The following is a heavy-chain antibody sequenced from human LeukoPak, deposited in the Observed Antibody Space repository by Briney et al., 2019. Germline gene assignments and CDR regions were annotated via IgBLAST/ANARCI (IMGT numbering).Heavy chain of an antibody. CDR2: ISGSGGST. CDR1: GFTFSSFG. D-gene: IGHD5-12*01. CDR3: ARGKYGGYFIDC. J-gene: IGHJ4*02. Sequence: GGSLRLSCAASGFTFSSFGMSWVRQAPGKGLEWVSTISGSGGSTYNADSVKGRFTISRDNSKNTLYLQMNSLRAEDTAVYYCARGKYGGYFIDCWGQGTLVTVSS. V-gene: IGHV3-23*01.